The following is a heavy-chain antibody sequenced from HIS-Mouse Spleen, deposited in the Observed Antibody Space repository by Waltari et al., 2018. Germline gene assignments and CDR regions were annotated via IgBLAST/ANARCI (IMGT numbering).Heavy chain of an antibody. V-gene: IGHV3-21*01. CDR2: ISSSSSYI. Sequence: EVQLVESGGGLVKPGGSVRLSCAASGFTFSSYSRNWVSQAQGKGLEWVSSISSSSSYIYYADSVKGRFTISRDNAKNSLYLQMNSLRAEDTAVYYCGGHDAFDIWGQGTMVTVSS. CDR1: GFTFSSYS. J-gene: IGHJ3*02. CDR3: GGHDAFDI.